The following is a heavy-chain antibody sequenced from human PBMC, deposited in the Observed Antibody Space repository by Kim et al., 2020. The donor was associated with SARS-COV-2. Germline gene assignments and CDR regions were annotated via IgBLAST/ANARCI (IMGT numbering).Heavy chain of an antibody. J-gene: IGHJ4*02. D-gene: IGHD3-16*01. CDR3: ARVINHRFDY. CDR2: IYYSGST. CDR1: GGSIRSDGYY. V-gene: IGHV4-31*03. Sequence: SETLSLTCTVSGGSIRSDGYYWSWIRQHPGKGLAWIGFIYYSGSTYGNPSLKSRVIMSVDTSKNQFSLKLTSVTAADTAVYYCARVINHRFDYWGQGTLVTVSA.